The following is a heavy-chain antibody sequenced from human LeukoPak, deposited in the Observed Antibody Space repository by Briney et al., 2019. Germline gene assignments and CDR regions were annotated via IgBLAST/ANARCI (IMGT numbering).Heavy chain of an antibody. Sequence: GGSLRLSCTTSGFTFRRYAMTWVRQAPGKGLQWVSSISGSGAATYYADSVKGRFTISRDNSKDTLYLQMNSLRAEDTAVYYCATANVQHYWGQGTLVTVSS. V-gene: IGHV3-23*01. D-gene: IGHD5-18*01. CDR3: ATANVQHY. CDR1: GFTFRRYA. CDR2: ISGSGAAT. J-gene: IGHJ4*02.